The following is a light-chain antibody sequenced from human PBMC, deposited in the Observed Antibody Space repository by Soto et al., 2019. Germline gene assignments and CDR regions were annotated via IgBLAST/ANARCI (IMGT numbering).Light chain of an antibody. CDR1: SSDVGGYNY. CDR3: CSYAGSYTLWV. CDR2: EVS. V-gene: IGLV2-14*01. J-gene: IGLJ3*02. Sequence: QSALTQPASVSGSPGQSITISCTGTSSDVGGYNYVSWYQQHPGKAPKLMIYEVSNRPSGVPDRFSGSKSGNTASLTLSGLQAEDEADYYCCSYAGSYTLWVFGGGTKLTVL.